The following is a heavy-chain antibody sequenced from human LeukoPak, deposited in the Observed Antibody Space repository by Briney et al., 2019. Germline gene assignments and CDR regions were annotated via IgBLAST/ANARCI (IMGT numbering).Heavy chain of an antibody. CDR2: INPNSGGT. V-gene: IGHV1-2*02. CDR1: GYAFTGYY. Sequence: ASVKVSCKASGYAFTGYYMHWVRQAPGQGLEWMGWINPNSGGTNYAQKFQGRVTMTRDTSISTAYMELSRLRSDDTAVYYCARSPLSSGWYRGGLDYWGQGTLVTVSS. D-gene: IGHD6-19*01. CDR3: ARSPLSSGWYRGGLDY. J-gene: IGHJ4*02.